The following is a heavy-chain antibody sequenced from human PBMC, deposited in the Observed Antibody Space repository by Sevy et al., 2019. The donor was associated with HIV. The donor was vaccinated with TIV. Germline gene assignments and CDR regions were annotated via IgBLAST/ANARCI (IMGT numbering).Heavy chain of an antibody. CDR2: IYYSGST. CDR3: ARFDATTVTTFDY. CDR1: GGSVSSGSYY. Sequence: SETLSLTCTVSGGSVSSGSYYWSWIRQPPGKGLEWIGYIYYSGSTNYHPSLKSRVTISVDTSKNQFSLKLSSVTAADTAVYYCARFDATTVTTFDYWGQGTLVTVSS. J-gene: IGHJ4*02. V-gene: IGHV4-61*01. D-gene: IGHD4-17*01.